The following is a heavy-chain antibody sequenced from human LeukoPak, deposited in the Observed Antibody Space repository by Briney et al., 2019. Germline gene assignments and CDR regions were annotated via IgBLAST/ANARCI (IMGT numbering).Heavy chain of an antibody. Sequence: SETLSLTCTVSGGSISSGSYYWSWIRQPAGKGLEWIGRIYTSGSPNYNPSLKSRVTISLDTSKNQFSLRLSSVTAADTAVYYCARRRSGHSYGLWGQGTLVTVSS. V-gene: IGHV4-61*02. CDR3: ARRRSGHSYGL. D-gene: IGHD5-18*01. CDR2: IYTSGSP. CDR1: GGSISSGSYY. J-gene: IGHJ4*02.